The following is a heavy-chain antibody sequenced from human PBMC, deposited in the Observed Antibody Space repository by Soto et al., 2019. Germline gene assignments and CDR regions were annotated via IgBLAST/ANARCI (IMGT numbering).Heavy chain of an antibody. D-gene: IGHD3-10*01. CDR1: GFTFSISA. CDR2: ISNSGDTT. V-gene: IGHV3-23*01. CDR3: AKWDYYGSAFFDY. J-gene: IGHJ4*02. Sequence: GGSLRLSCASSGFTFSISAMTWVRQAPGKGLEWVSAISNSGDTTYYADSVKGRFTISRDNSKNTLYLQMNSLRAEDTAVYYCAKWDYYGSAFFDYWGQGTLVTVSS.